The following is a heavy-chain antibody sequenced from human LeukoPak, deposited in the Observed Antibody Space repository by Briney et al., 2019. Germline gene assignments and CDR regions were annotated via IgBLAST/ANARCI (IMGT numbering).Heavy chain of an antibody. CDR1: GYTFTSYG. Sequence: WASVKVSCKASGYTFTSYGISWVRQAPGQGLEWMGWISAYNGNTNYAQKLQGRVTMTTDTSTSTAYMELRSLRSDDTAVYYCARDWAQRGETEDAFDIWGQGTMVTVSS. V-gene: IGHV1-18*01. J-gene: IGHJ3*02. CDR2: ISAYNGNT. D-gene: IGHD3-16*01. CDR3: ARDWAQRGETEDAFDI.